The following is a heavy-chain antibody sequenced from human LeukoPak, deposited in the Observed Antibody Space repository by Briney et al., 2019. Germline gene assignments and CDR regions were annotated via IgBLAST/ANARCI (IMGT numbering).Heavy chain of an antibody. Sequence: LRLSCAASGFTFSDYYMSWIRQPPGKGLEWIGSIYYSGSTYYNPSLKSRVTISVDTSKNQFSLKLSSVTAADTAVYYCARPHNYGDYEYYFDYWGQGTLVTVSS. V-gene: IGHV4-39*01. CDR1: GFTFSDYY. CDR2: IYYSGST. J-gene: IGHJ4*02. D-gene: IGHD4-17*01. CDR3: ARPHNYGDYEYYFDY.